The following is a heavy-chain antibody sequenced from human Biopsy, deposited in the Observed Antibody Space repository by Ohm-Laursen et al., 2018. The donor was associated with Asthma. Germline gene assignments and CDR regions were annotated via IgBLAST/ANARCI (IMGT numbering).Heavy chain of an antibody. Sequence: SLRLSCAASGFTFSGYTMNWVRQAPGKGLEWASSITSSSSYIFYADSVKGRFTISRDNAKNSLYLQMNSLRAEDTAVYYCARTFHFWSPYHAEHYQLWGQGTLVTVSS. CDR1: GFTFSGYT. J-gene: IGHJ1*01. V-gene: IGHV3-21*06. CDR2: ITSSSSYI. D-gene: IGHD3-3*02. CDR3: ARTFHFWSPYHAEHYQL.